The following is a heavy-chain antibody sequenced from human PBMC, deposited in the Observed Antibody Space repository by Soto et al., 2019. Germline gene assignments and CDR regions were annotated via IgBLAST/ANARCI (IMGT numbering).Heavy chain of an antibody. Sequence: GGSLRLSCAASGFTFSDYYMSWIRQAPGKGLEWVSYISSSGSTRYYADSVKGRFTISRDNAKNSLYLQMNSLRAEDTAVYYCAREDSLGSSGYYYWGQGTLVTVSS. V-gene: IGHV3-11*01. CDR1: GFTFSDYY. CDR2: ISSSGSTR. CDR3: AREDSLGSSGYYY. D-gene: IGHD3-22*01. J-gene: IGHJ4*02.